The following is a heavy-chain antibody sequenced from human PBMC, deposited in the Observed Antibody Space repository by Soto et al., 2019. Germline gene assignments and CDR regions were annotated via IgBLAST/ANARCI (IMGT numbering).Heavy chain of an antibody. J-gene: IGHJ6*02. D-gene: IGHD2-8*02. V-gene: IGHV5-10-1*01. CDR3: ARRTGVSHYGMDV. CDR2: IDPNDSYT. CDR1: GYIFTNYW. Sequence: GESLKISCKGSGYIFTNYWIHWVRQMPWKGLEWMGRIDPNDSYTSYSPSFQGHVTVSTDKSINTAYLQWSSLEASDTAMYYCARRTGVSHYGMDVWGQGTTVTVSS.